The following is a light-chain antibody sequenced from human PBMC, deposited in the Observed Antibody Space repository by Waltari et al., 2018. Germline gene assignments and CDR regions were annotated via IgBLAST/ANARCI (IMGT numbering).Light chain of an antibody. CDR3: QQLNSYPPT. Sequence: IQLTQSPSSLSASVGDTVTISCRASQDISSYLAWYQHKPGEAPKLLIYGASALQSGVPSRFSGSGSGADFTLTISSLQPEDFTTYYCQQLNSYPPTFGQGTKVEI. J-gene: IGKJ1*01. V-gene: IGKV1-9*01. CDR2: GAS. CDR1: QDISSY.